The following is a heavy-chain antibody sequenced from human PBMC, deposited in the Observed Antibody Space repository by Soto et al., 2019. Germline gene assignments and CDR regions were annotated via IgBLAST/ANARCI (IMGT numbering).Heavy chain of an antibody. CDR3: ARGIVETTKGHFDY. CDR1: GGSFSNYY. Sequence: SETLSLTCAVYGGSFSNYYWNWIRQPPGKELEWIGEINHSGRTNYNPSLKSRLTISVDTSKNQFSLQLTSVTAADTAVYYCARGIVETTKGHFDYWGHGTLVTVSS. D-gene: IGHD1-26*01. V-gene: IGHV4-34*01. J-gene: IGHJ4*01. CDR2: INHSGRT.